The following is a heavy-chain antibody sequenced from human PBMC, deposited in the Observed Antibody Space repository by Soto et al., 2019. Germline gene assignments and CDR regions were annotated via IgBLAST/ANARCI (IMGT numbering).Heavy chain of an antibody. J-gene: IGHJ4*02. Sequence: QVQLVESGGGVVQPGRSLRLSCAASGFTFSSYAMHWVRQAPGKGLEWVAVISYDGSNKYYADSVKGRFTISRDNSKNTLYLQMNSLRAEDTAVYYCARDRYSYGPFDYWGQGTLVTVSS. V-gene: IGHV3-30-3*01. CDR3: ARDRYSYGPFDY. CDR2: ISYDGSNK. D-gene: IGHD5-18*01. CDR1: GFTFSSYA.